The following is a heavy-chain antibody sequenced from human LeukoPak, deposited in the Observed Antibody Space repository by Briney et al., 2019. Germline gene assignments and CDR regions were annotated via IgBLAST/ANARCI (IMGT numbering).Heavy chain of an antibody. Sequence: ASVKVSCKASGYTFTGYYMHWVRQAPGQGLEWMGWINPNSGGTNYAQKFQGRVTMTRDTSISTAYMELSRLRSDDTAVYYCARRAVAYYYYYMDVWGKGTTVTVSS. CDR3: ARRAVAYYYYYMDV. J-gene: IGHJ6*03. V-gene: IGHV1-2*02. CDR1: GYTFTGYY. CDR2: INPNSGGT. D-gene: IGHD6-19*01.